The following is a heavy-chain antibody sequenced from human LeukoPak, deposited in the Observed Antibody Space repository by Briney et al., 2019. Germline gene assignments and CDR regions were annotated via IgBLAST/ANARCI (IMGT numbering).Heavy chain of an antibody. CDR1: GYTLSELS. CDR3: ATDPYSGGRLGEFDF. CDR2: YDPEDGET. J-gene: IGHJ4*02. D-gene: IGHD1-26*01. Sequence: ASVKVSCKVSGYTLSELSIHWVRQAPGKGLEWMGGYDPEDGETFSAQKFQGRVTMTEDTSTDTAHMELSSLRSEDTAVYYCATDPYSGGRLGEFDFWGQGTLVTVSS. V-gene: IGHV1-24*01.